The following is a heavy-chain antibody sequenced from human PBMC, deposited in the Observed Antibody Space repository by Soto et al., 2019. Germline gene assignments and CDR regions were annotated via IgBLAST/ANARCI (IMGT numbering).Heavy chain of an antibody. V-gene: IGHV4-39*01. D-gene: IGHD4-4*01. CDR2: VYKSGST. CDR3: ASQRDGYSIDY. Sequence: SETLSLTCSVSGDSITNTTYYWDWIRQPPGKGLEWLGSVYKSGSTYYNPSLKSRVTVSVDTAKNQFSLELDSVTAADTAVYYCASQRDGYSIDYWGLGSLVTVSS. J-gene: IGHJ4*02. CDR1: GDSITNTTYY.